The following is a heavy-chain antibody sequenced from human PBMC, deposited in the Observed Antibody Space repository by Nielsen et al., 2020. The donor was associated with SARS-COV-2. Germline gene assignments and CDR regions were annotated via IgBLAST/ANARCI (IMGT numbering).Heavy chain of an antibody. J-gene: IGHJ6*02. CDR2: MIPNSGNT. V-gene: IGHV1-8*02. CDR1: GYTFTTYG. CDR3: ASMGQLEPYYYYYGMDV. Sequence: ASVKVSCKASGYTFTTYGFSWVRQAPGQGLEWMGWMIPNSGNTGYTQKFQGRVTMTRNTSISTAYMELSSLRSEDTAVYYCASMGQLEPYYYYYGMDVWGQGTTVTVSS. D-gene: IGHD6-13*01.